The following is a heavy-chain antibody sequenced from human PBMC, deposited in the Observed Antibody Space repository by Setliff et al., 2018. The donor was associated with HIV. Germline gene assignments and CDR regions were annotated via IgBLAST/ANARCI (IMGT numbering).Heavy chain of an antibody. J-gene: IGHJ1*01. CDR3: AKDISGYSY. CDR2: IRADGINK. CDR1: GFMFSSNG. Sequence: PGGSLRLSCVASGFMFSSNGMQWVRQAPGKGLECLAFIRADGINKYHADSVKGRFTISRDNSKNTLYLEMNNLRTEDTAVYYCAKDISGYSYWGQGTPVTVSS. D-gene: IGHD3-22*01. V-gene: IGHV3-30*02.